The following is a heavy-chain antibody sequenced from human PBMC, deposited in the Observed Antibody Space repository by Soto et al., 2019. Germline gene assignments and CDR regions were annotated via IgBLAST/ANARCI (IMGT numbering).Heavy chain of an antibody. CDR1: GGIFSRDT. V-gene: IGHV1-69*08. Sequence: QVQLVQSGAEVKKPGSSVKISCKASGGIFSRDTISWVRQAPGQGLDWMGRIIPVLDIGNFAQKFQGRITITEYKSTSTAYMELSSLRSEDTAVYYCAREDGRLQYLDDTRKHDVFDIWGQGTIVTVSS. CDR2: IIPVLDIG. J-gene: IGHJ3*02. CDR3: AREDGRLQYLDDTRKHDVFDI. D-gene: IGHD3-9*01.